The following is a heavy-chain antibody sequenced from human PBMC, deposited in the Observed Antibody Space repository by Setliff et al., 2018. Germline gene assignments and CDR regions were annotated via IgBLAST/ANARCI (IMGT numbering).Heavy chain of an antibody. J-gene: IGHJ6*03. V-gene: IGHV5-51*01. CDR3: ARRGWGSSSGDCYSPKGCYYYYMDV. D-gene: IGHD2-21*02. CDR2: IDPADSDT. CDR1: GYSFTKYW. Sequence: PGESLKISCKAAGYSFTKYWIGWVRQMPGKGLEWMGIIDPADSDTTYSPSFQGQATISADKSIGTAYLQWSSLKASDTAIYYCARRGWGSSSGDCYSPKGCYYYYMDVWGKGTTVTVSS.